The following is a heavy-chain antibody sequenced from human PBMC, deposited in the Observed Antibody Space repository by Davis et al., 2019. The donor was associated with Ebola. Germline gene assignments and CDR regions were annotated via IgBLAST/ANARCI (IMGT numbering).Heavy chain of an antibody. CDR2: MNPNSGNT. V-gene: IGHV1-8*01. D-gene: IGHD6-13*01. Sequence: ASVKVSCKASGYTFTSYDINWVRQATGQGLEWMGWMNPNSGNTGYAQKLQGRVTMTTDTSTSTAYMELRSLRSDDTAVYYCARGIAAAAFDYWGQGTLVTVSS. CDR3: ARGIAAAAFDY. J-gene: IGHJ4*02. CDR1: GYTFTSYD.